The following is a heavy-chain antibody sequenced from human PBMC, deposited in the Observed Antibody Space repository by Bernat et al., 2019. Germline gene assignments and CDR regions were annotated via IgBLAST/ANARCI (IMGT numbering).Heavy chain of an antibody. D-gene: IGHD2-21*02. CDR1: GFTFSGSA. V-gene: IGHV3-73*02. CDR3: TGSVVVTAERYSGAFDI. Sequence: EVQLVESGGGLVQPGGSLKLSCAASGFTFSGSAMHWVRQASGKGLEWGGRIRSKANSSATAYAASVKGSFTISRDDSRNTAYLQMNSLKNEDTAVYYCTGSVVVTAERYSGAFDIWGQGTMVTVSS. J-gene: IGHJ3*02. CDR2: IRSKANSSAT.